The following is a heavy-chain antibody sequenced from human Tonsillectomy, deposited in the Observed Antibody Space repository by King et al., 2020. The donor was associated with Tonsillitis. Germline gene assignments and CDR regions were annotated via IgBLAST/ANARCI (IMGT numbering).Heavy chain of an antibody. CDR3: AREGTGWFSDY. CDR2: IHPSDSNI. Sequence: VQLVESGAEVKEPGESLRISCKGSGYRFTSYWISWVRQMPGKCLEWMGRIHPSDSNIKYNPAFQGHVTISADKSTTTAHLQWSSLKASDTAMYYCAREGTGWFSDYWGKGTLVTVSS. V-gene: IGHV5-10-1*03. J-gene: IGHJ4*02. D-gene: IGHD6-19*01. CDR1: GYRFTSYW.